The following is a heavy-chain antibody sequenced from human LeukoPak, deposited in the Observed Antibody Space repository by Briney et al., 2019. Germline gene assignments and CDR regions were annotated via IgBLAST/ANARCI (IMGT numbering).Heavy chain of an antibody. Sequence: EASVTVSCKASGGTFSSYAISWVRQAPGQGLEWMGGIIPIFGTANYAQKFQGRVTITADESTSTAYMELSSLRSEDTAVYYCASTSSGWYYFDYWGQGTLVTVSS. J-gene: IGHJ4*02. D-gene: IGHD6-19*01. V-gene: IGHV1-69*13. CDR1: GGTFSSYA. CDR3: ASTSSGWYYFDY. CDR2: IIPIFGTA.